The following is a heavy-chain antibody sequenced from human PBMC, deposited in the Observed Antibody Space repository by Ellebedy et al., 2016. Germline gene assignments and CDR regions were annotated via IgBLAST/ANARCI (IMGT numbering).Heavy chain of an antibody. Sequence: GGSLRLSXVASGFTFSSYTMTWVRQAPGKGLEWVSVINSRSDYIYYADSVKGRFTISRDNAKNSLYLQMNSLRAEDTAVYYCARLQGGVVDTAMAIDYWGQGTLVTVSS. CDR2: INSRSDYI. CDR1: GFTFSSYT. D-gene: IGHD5-18*01. J-gene: IGHJ4*02. V-gene: IGHV3-21*01. CDR3: ARLQGGVVDTAMAIDY.